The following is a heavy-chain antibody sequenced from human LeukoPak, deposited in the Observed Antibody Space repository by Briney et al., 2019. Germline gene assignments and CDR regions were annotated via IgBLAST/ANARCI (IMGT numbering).Heavy chain of an antibody. J-gene: IGHJ6*04. Sequence: GGSLRLSCAASGFTFTTYGMSWVRQAPGKGLEWVSSISGSATSTYYADSVKGRFTISRDNAKNSLYLQMNSLRAEDTAVYYCAELGITMIGGVWGKGTTVTISP. CDR1: GFTFTTYG. CDR2: ISGSATST. V-gene: IGHV3-23*01. D-gene: IGHD3-10*02. CDR3: AELGITMIGGV.